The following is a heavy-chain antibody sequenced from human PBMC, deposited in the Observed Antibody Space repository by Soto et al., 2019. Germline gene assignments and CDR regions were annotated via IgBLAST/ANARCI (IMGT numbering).Heavy chain of an antibody. CDR3: AREYVEYDIVSITIFGVVPPDYYYGRDV. V-gene: IGHV1-46*01. CDR2: INPSGGST. J-gene: IGHJ6*02. CDR1: GYTFTSYF. D-gene: IGHD3-3*01. Sequence: ASVKVSCKASGYTFTSYFMHWVRQAPGQGPEWMGIINPSGGSTNYAQKFQGRVTITADESTSTAYMELSSLRSEDTAVYYCAREYVEYDIVSITIFGVVPPDYYYGRDVWGQGTTVTVSS.